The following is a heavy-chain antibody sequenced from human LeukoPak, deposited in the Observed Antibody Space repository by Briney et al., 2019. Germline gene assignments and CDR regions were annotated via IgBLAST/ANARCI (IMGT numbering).Heavy chain of an antibody. J-gene: IGHJ6*02. CDR3: ARDLMSPSYYDILTGYYRGYYYYGMDV. CDR1: GFTVSSNY. CDR2: IYSGGST. V-gene: IGHV3-53*04. D-gene: IGHD3-9*01. Sequence: GGSLRLSCAASGFTVSSNYMSWVRQAPGKGLEWVSVIYSGGSTYYADSVKGRFTISRHNSKNTLYLQINSLRAEDTAVYYCARDLMSPSYYDILTGYYRGYYYYGMDVWGQGTTVTVSS.